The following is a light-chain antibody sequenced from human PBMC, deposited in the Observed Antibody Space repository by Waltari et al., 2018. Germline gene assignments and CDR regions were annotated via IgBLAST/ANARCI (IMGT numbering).Light chain of an antibody. CDR3: QQYASWPLT. CDR2: GAS. V-gene: IGKV3-20*01. J-gene: IGKJ4*01. CDR1: QSVRSSY. Sequence: EIVMTQSPATLSVSPGDRATLSCRASQSVRSSYLAWYQQKPGQAPRLLIYGASSRATGVPDRFSGSGSGTDFTLTISRLEPEDLAVYYCQQYASWPLTFGGGTKVEIK.